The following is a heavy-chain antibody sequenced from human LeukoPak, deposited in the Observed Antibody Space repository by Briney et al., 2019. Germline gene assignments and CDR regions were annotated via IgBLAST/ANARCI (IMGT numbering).Heavy chain of an antibody. Sequence: GASVKVSCKASGYTFTSYYMHWVRQAPGQGLEWMGIINPSVGSTSYAQKFQGRVTMTRDTSISTAYMELSRLRSDDTAVYYCARDSVGATDMSYWGQGTLVTVSS. D-gene: IGHD1-26*01. CDR2: INPSVGST. V-gene: IGHV1-46*01. CDR3: ARDSVGATDMSY. CDR1: GYTFTSYY. J-gene: IGHJ4*02.